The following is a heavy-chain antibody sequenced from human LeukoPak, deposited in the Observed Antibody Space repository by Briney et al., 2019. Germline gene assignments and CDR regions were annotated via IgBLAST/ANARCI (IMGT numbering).Heavy chain of an antibody. J-gene: IGHJ4*02. CDR3: ARGGGGAKAFYFDY. V-gene: IGHV4-39*01. CDR1: RGSISSSTFY. CDR2: IHYTGIT. D-gene: IGHD1-26*01. Sequence: SETLSLTCAVSRGSISSSTFYWAWIRQPPGKGLEWIGTIHYTGITYYNPSLKSRVTMSVDTTRKRFSLRLTSESAADTGVYYCARGGGGAKAFYFDYWGQGSLVTVSS.